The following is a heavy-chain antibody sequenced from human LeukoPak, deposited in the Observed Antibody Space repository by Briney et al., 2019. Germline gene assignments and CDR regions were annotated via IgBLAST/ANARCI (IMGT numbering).Heavy chain of an antibody. CDR2: ISWNSGSI. V-gene: IGHV3-9*01. CDR1: A. CDR3: AKDSIRGVVAYNWFDP. Sequence: AMXXXXXXPXKGLXXVXGISWNSGSIGYADSVKGRFTISRDNAKNSLYLQMNSLRAEDTALYYCAKDSIRGVVAYNWFDPWGQGTLVTVSS. J-gene: IGHJ5*02. D-gene: IGHD3-10*01.